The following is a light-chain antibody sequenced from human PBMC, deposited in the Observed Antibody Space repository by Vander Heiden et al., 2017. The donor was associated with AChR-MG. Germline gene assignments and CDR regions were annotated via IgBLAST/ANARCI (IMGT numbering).Light chain of an antibody. Sequence: HSALPQPASVSGSPGPPITIAWTGTSSDVGSYNHASWYQQQPGKAPKLMIYEVSKRPSGVSNRFSGSKSGNTASLTISGLQAEDEADYYCCSYAGSSNVVFGGGTKLTVL. CDR3: CSYAGSSNVV. J-gene: IGLJ2*01. V-gene: IGLV2-23*02. CDR1: SSDVGSYNH. CDR2: EVS.